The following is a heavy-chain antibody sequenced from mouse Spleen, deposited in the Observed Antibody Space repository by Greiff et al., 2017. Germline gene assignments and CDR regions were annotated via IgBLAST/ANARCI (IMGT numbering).Heavy chain of an antibody. V-gene: IGHV1-66*01. D-gene: IGHD1-1*01. CDR2: IYPGSGNT. J-gene: IGHJ4*01. CDR3: ARTYYYGSSFYYAMDY. CDR1: GYSFTSYY. Sequence: QVHVKQSGPELVKPGASVKISCKASGYSFTSYYIHWVKQRPGQGLEWIGWIYPGSGNTKYNEKFKGKATLTADTSSSTAYMQLSSLTSEDSAVYYCARTYYYGSSFYYAMDYWGQGTSVTVSS.